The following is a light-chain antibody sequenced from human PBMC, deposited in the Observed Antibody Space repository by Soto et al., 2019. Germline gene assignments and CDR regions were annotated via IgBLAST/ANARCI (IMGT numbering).Light chain of an antibody. Sequence: EIVLTQSPGTLSLSPGERATLSCRASQSVSSSYLAWYQQKPGQAPRLLIYGASSRATGIPHRFSGSGSGTDFPLTISRLEPEDFAVYYCQQYGSSPVTFGQGTKLAIK. CDR3: QQYGSSPVT. CDR1: QSVSSSY. CDR2: GAS. J-gene: IGKJ1*01. V-gene: IGKV3-20*01.